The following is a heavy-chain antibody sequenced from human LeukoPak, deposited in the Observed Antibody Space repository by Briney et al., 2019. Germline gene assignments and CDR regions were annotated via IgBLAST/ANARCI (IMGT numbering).Heavy chain of an antibody. Sequence: PGGSLRLSCAASGFTFSSYSMNWVRQAPGKGLEWVAIIKQDGSEKYYVDSVKGRFTISRDNAKNSISLQMNSLRVEDTAVYYCARDTVEPGDYWGQGTLVTVSS. D-gene: IGHD1-26*01. J-gene: IGHJ4*02. CDR3: ARDTVEPGDY. V-gene: IGHV3-7*01. CDR1: GFTFSSYS. CDR2: IKQDGSEK.